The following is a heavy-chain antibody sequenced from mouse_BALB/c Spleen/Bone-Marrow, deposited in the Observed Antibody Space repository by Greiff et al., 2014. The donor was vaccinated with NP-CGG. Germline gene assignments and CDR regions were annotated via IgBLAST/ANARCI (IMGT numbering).Heavy chain of an antibody. CDR2: IYPGDGDT. CDR1: GYAFSSSW. J-gene: IGHJ4*01. D-gene: IGHD2-1*01. CDR3: AKSSGFYKMGYYYMDY. Sequence: QVQLKESGPELVKPGASVKISCKASGYAFSSSWMNWVKQRPGQGLEWIGRIYPGDGDTNYNGKFKGKATLTADISSATAYMQLSSLTSVDSAVYFCAKSSGFYKMGYYYMDYWGQGTSVTVSS. V-gene: IGHV1-82*01.